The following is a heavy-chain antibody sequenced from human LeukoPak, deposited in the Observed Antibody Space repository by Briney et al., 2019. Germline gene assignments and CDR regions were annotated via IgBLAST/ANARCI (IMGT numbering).Heavy chain of an antibody. J-gene: IGHJ4*02. D-gene: IGHD2-15*01. V-gene: IGHV5-51*01. CDR2: IYPGDSDT. Sequence: GESLKISCKGSGYSFTSCWIGWVRQMPGKGLEWMGIIYPGDSDTRYSPSFQGQVTISADKSISTAYLQWSSLKASDTAMYYCARLNEGYCSGGSCYRGLFDYWGQGTLVTVSS. CDR3: ARLNEGYCSGGSCYRGLFDY. CDR1: GYSFTSCW.